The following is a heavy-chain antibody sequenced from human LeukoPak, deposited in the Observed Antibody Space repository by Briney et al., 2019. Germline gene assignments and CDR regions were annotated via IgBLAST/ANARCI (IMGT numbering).Heavy chain of an antibody. CDR1: GFTSSSYA. CDR3: ASGGGNSGALDY. V-gene: IGHV3-30*04. Sequence: PGGSLRLSCAASGFTSSSYAMHWVRQAPGKGPEWVAVISYDGSNKYYADSVKGRFTISRDNSKNTLYLQMNSLRAEDTAVYYCASGGGNSGALDYWGQGTLVTVSS. D-gene: IGHD4-23*01. CDR2: ISYDGSNK. J-gene: IGHJ4*02.